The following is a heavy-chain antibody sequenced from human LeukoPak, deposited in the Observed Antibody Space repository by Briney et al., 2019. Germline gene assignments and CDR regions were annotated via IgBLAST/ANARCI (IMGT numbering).Heavy chain of an antibody. V-gene: IGHV4-31*03. Sequence: SETLSLTCTVSGGSISSGGYYWSWIRQHPGKGLEWIGYIYYSGSIYYNPSLKSRVTISVDTSKNQFSLKLSSVTAADTAVYYCARPTGGITMIVVAKRNGAFDIWGQGTMVTVSS. CDR1: GGSISSGGYY. D-gene: IGHD3-22*01. CDR3: ARPTGGITMIVVAKRNGAFDI. J-gene: IGHJ3*02. CDR2: IYYSGSI.